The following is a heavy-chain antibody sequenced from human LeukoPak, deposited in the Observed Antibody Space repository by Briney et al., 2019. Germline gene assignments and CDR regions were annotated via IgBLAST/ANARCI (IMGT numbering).Heavy chain of an antibody. D-gene: IGHD4-11*01. CDR3: ARSVPDYTRFDY. J-gene: IGHJ4*02. Sequence: GGSLRLSCAASGFTFSSYWMNWARQAPGKGLEWVSTFKTNSGQVYYAESVRGRFTISRDNSKNTVYLQMSSLRAEDTALYYCARSVPDYTRFDYWGQGALVTVSS. CDR1: GFTFSSYW. V-gene: IGHV3-23*01. CDR2: FKTNSGQV.